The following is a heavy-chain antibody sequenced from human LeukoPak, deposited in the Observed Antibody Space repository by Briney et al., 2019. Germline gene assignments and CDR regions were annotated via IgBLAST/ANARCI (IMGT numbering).Heavy chain of an antibody. CDR3: ARANHYSDSIGYSLYYFDY. V-gene: IGHV3-11*04. J-gene: IGHJ4*02. CDR2: ISSSGSTI. D-gene: IGHD3-22*01. CDR1: GFTFSDYY. Sequence: GGSLRLSCAASGFTFSDYYMSWIRQAPGKGLEWVSYISSSGSTIYYADSVKGRFTISRDNAKNSLYLQMNSLRAEDTAVYYCARANHYSDSIGYSLYYFDYWGQGTLVTVSS.